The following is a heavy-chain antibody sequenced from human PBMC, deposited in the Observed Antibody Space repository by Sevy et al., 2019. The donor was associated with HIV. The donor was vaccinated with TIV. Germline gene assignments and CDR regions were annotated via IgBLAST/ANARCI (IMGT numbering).Heavy chain of an antibody. CDR1: GFIFDDYG. CDR3: AKVAESKNGYRTSHM. Sequence: GGSLRLSCATSGFIFDDYGIHWVRQTPGKGLEWVAFIRDDGSKRYYADSVKGRFTISRDNSKNTVYLQMNILRPEDTAVYHCAKVAESKNGYRTSHMWGQGTVVTVSS. CDR2: IRDDGSKR. D-gene: IGHD2-8*01. V-gene: IGHV3-30*02. J-gene: IGHJ3*02.